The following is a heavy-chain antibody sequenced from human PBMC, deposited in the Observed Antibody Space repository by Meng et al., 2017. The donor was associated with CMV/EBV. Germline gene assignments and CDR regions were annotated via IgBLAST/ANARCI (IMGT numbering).Heavy chain of an antibody. CDR3: AAGLETQEYYFDY. CDR1: GFSFSSYA. V-gene: IGHV3-23*01. D-gene: IGHD3/OR15-3a*01. J-gene: IGHJ4*02. CDR2: ISSSGGST. Sequence: GESLKISCAASGFSFSSYAMNWVRQAPGKGLEWVSTISSSGGSTYYADSVKGRFTISRDNAKNSLYLQMNSLRAEDTAVYYCAAGLETQEYYFDYWGQGTLVTVSS.